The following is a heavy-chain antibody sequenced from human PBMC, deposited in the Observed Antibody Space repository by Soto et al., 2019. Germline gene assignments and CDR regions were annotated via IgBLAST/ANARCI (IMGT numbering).Heavy chain of an antibody. D-gene: IGHD6-13*01. Sequence: ASVKVSCKASGYTFTSYGISWVRQAPGQGLEWMGWISAYNGNTNYAQKLQGRVTMTTDTSTSTAYMELRSLRSDDTAVYYCAAGVFQDYYYGMDVWGQGTTVTVSS. CDR1: GYTFTSYG. CDR2: ISAYNGNT. J-gene: IGHJ6*02. V-gene: IGHV1-18*04. CDR3: AAGVFQDYYYGMDV.